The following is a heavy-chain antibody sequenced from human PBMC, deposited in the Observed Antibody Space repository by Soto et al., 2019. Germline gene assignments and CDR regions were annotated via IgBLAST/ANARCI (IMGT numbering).Heavy chain of an antibody. CDR1: GFTFSSYS. D-gene: IGHD2-15*01. Sequence: EVQLVESGGGLVKPGGSLRLSCAASGFTFSSYSMNWVRQAPGKGLEWVSSISSSSSYIYYADSVKGRFTISRDNDKNSLYLQMNRLRAEDTAVYYCARDHGLSSYAFDIWGQGTMVTVSS. CDR2: ISSSSSYI. J-gene: IGHJ3*02. CDR3: ARDHGLSSYAFDI. V-gene: IGHV3-21*01.